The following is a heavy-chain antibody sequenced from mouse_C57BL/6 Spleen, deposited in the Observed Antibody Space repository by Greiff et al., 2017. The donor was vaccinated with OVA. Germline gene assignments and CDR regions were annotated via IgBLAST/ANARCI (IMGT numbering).Heavy chain of an antibody. CDR3: ARHGDSSGYGGFAY. Sequence: EVHLVESGGGLVQPGGSLKLSCAASGFTFSDYYMYWVRQTPEKRLEWVAYISNGGGSTYYPDTVKGRFTISRDNAKNTLYLQMSRLKSEDTAMYYCARHGDSSGYGGFAYWGQGTLVTVSA. CDR2: ISNGGGST. CDR1: GFTFSDYY. J-gene: IGHJ3*01. V-gene: IGHV5-12*01. D-gene: IGHD3-2*02.